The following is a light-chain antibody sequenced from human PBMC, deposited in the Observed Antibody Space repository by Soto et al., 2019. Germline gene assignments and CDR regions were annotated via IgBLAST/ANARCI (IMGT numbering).Light chain of an antibody. J-gene: IGLJ1*01. Sequence: QSVLTQPASVSGSPGQSITISCTGTSSDIGEYYYVSWYQQHPGKAPKLIIYEVSDRPSGVSNRFSGFKSGKTASLTISGLQSEDEADYYCSSYTTTSLGVFGTGTKLTVL. CDR3: SSYTTTSLGV. CDR2: EVS. CDR1: SSDIGEYYY. V-gene: IGLV2-14*03.